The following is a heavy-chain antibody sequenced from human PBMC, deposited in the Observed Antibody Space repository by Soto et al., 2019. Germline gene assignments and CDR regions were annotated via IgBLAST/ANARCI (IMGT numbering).Heavy chain of an antibody. J-gene: IGHJ6*03. CDR3: ARGGQLLYDYYYYYMDV. Sequence: ASVKVSCKASGYTFTSYGISWVRQAPGQGLEWMGWINPNNGNTDYAQKFQGRVTMTRNTSISTAYMELSSLRSEDTAVYYCARGGQLLYDYYYYYMDVWGKGTTVTVSS. V-gene: IGHV1-8*02. D-gene: IGHD2-2*02. CDR2: INPNNGNT. CDR1: GYTFTSYG.